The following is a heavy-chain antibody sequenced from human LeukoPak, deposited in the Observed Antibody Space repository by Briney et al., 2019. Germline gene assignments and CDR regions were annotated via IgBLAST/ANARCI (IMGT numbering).Heavy chain of an antibody. CDR2: FDPEDGAT. D-gene: IGHD5-12*01. J-gene: IGHJ4*02. CDR1: GYTLTELS. Sequence: ASVKVSCKVTGYTLTELSMHWVRQAPGKGLEWMGGFDPEDGATIYAQKFQGRVTMTEDTSTDTAYMELSSLRSEDTAVYYCATVVLYSGYYFDYWGQGTLVTVSS. V-gene: IGHV1-24*01. CDR3: ATVVLYSGYYFDY.